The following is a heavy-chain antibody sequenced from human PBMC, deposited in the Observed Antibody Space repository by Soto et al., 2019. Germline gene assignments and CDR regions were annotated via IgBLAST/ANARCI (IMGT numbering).Heavy chain of an antibody. Sequence: ASVKVSCKASGYTFTDYYMHWVRQAPGQGLEWMGWVNPKSGGTNYAQKFQGRVTMTRDTSISTAYMELSRLRSDDTAMYYCARGPPRKWVDPRGQGILVTVSS. V-gene: IGHV1-2*02. J-gene: IGHJ5*02. CDR2: VNPKSGGT. CDR1: GYTFTDYY. CDR3: ARGPPRKWVDP.